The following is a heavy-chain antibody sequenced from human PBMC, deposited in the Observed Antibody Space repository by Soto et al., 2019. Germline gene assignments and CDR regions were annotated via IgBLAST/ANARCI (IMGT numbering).Heavy chain of an antibody. CDR1: GGTFSSYA. V-gene: IGHV1-69*12. D-gene: IGHD2-21*02. CDR3: ATGPYCGGDCQRYYFDY. Sequence: QVQLVQSGAEVKKPGSSVKVSCKASGGTFSSYAISWVRQAPGQGLEWMGGIIPIFGTENSVQKFQGSVRITAGEPTSTVYMELSSLGSEDTAVYYCATGPYCGGDCQRYYFDYWGQGTLVTVSS. J-gene: IGHJ4*02. CDR2: IIPIFGTE.